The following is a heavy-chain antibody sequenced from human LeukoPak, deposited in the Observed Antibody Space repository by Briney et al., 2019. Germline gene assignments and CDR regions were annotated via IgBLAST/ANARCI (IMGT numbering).Heavy chain of an antibody. CDR3: ARDNRYYYGSGSYDDY. CDR1: GFTFSSYA. J-gene: IGHJ4*02. D-gene: IGHD3-10*01. CDR2: ISGSGGST. V-gene: IGHV3-23*01. Sequence: GGSLRLSCAASGFTFSSYAMSWVRQAPGKGLEWVSAISGSGGSTYYADSVKGRFTISRDNSKNTLYLQMNSLRAEDTAVYYCARDNRYYYGSGSYDDYWGQGTLVTVSS.